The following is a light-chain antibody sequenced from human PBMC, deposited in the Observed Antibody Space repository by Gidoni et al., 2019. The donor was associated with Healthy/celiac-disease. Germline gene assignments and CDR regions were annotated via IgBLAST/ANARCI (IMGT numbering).Light chain of an antibody. CDR1: QSISSY. CDR3: QQSYSTPRYT. J-gene: IGKJ2*01. Sequence: DIQMTQSPSSLSASVGDRVTITCRASQSISSYLNGYQQKPGKAPKLLIYAASSLQSGVPSRFSGSGSGTDFTLTISSLQPEDVATYYCQQSYSTPRYTFGQGTKLEIK. V-gene: IGKV1-39*01. CDR2: AAS.